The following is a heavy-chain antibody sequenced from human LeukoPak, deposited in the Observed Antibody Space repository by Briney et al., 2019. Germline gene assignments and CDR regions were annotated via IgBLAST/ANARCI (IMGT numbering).Heavy chain of an antibody. D-gene: IGHD6-25*01. J-gene: IGHJ4*02. CDR3: ARGGTRLYTSGSLDY. V-gene: IGHV4-59*01. CDR1: DGSINIYY. CDR2: VHYSGNT. Sequence: SETLSLTCTVSDGSINIYYWSWIRQPPGKGLEWIGYVHYSGNTNYNPSLKSRLTISVDTSKNQFSLKLSSVTAADTALYYCARGGTRLYTSGSLDYCGQGTLVTVSS.